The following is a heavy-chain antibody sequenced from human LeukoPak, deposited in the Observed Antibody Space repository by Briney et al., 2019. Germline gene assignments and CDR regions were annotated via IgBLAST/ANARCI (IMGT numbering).Heavy chain of an antibody. CDR3: VRAATVTTRFYYYYYYMDV. D-gene: IGHD4-17*01. CDR2: ISGSGGST. Sequence: GGSLRLSCAASGFTFSSYAMSWVRQAPGKGLEWVSAISGSGGSTYYADSVKGRFTISRDNSKNTLYLQMNSLRAEDTAVYYCVRAATVTTRFYYYYYYMDVWGKGTTVTVSS. J-gene: IGHJ6*03. CDR1: GFTFSSYA. V-gene: IGHV3-23*01.